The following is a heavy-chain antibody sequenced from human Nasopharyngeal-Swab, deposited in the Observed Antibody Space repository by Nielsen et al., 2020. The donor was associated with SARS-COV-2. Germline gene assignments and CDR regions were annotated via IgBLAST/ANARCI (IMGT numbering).Heavy chain of an antibody. J-gene: IGHJ6*02. Sequence: SVQVSCKASGYTFTSYDINWVRQATGQGLEWMGWMNPNSGNTGYAQKFQGRVTMTRNTSISTAYMELSSLRSEDTAVYYCARGGTPLGGYYYGMDVWGQGTTVTVSS. CDR2: MNPNSGNT. CDR3: ARGGTPLGGYYYGMDV. V-gene: IGHV1-8*01. D-gene: IGHD2-15*01. CDR1: GYTFTSYD.